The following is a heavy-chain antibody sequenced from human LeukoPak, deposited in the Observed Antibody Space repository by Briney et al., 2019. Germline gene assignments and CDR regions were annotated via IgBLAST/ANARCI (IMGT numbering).Heavy chain of an antibody. CDR1: GFTFSSYG. D-gene: IGHD3-10*01. CDR2: ISYDGSNK. J-gene: IGHJ4*02. Sequence: GGSLRLSCAASGFTFSSYGMHWVRQAPGKGLEWVAVISYDGSNKYYADSVKGRFTISRDNSKNTLYLQMNSLRAEDTAVYYCAKVGLVYYGSGSATYFDYWGQGTLVTVSS. V-gene: IGHV3-30*18. CDR3: AKVGLVYYGSGSATYFDY.